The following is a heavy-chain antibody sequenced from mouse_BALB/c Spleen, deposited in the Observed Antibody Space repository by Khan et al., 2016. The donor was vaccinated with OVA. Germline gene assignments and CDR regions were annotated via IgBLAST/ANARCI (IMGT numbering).Heavy chain of an antibody. D-gene: IGHD1-2*01. CDR1: GFSLTGFG. V-gene: IGHV2-6-7*01. J-gene: IGHJ3*01. Sequence: QVQLKESGPGLVAPSQSLSITCTVSGFSLTGFGINWVRQPPGKGLEWLGMIWGDGSTDYNSALKSRLSISKDNSKSQVFLKMNSLQTDDTARYYCARELRLGGFAYWGQGNLVTVSA. CDR3: ARELRLGGFAY. CDR2: IWGDGST.